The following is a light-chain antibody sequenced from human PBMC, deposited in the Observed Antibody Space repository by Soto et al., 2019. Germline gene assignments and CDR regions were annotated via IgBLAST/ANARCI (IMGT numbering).Light chain of an antibody. CDR2: RAS. V-gene: IGKV3-15*01. CDR1: QSVSDN. Sequence: EVLMTQSPDTLYVSPGERVTLSCRASQSVSDNLAWYQQKPGQGPRLLVYRASTRTLGIPARFSGSESGTEFTLTISSLQSEDFTVYSCLQYHNLWAFGQGTKVDI. J-gene: IGKJ1*01. CDR3: LQYHNLWA.